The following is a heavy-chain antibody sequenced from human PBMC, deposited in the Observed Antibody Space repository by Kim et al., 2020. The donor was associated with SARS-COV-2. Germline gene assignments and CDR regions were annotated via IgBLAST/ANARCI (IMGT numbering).Heavy chain of an antibody. J-gene: IGHJ3*02. CDR3: TRDDTPPECTTGSCSRGGVSDI. CDR2: SSTRNGNT. D-gene: IGHD2-8*01. Sequence: ASVKVSCKASGYTFSNHAISWVRQAPGQGLEWMGWSSTRNGNTRYAQKFQGRVTMTTETSTSTAYMELRGLRSDDTAIYYCTRDDTPPECTTGSCSRGGVSDIWGQGTMVTVSS. V-gene: IGHV1-18*01. CDR1: GYTFSNHA.